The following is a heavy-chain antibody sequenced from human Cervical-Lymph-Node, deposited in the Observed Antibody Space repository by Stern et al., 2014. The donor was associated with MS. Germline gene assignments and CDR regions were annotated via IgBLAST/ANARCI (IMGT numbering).Heavy chain of an antibody. CDR2: IHYTGST. V-gene: IGHV4-59*01. D-gene: IGHD6-25*01. J-gene: IGHJ4*02. Sequence: ESGPGLVKPSETLSLTCSVSGTSIISNYWSWLRQSPGKGLEWLGNIHYTGSTNYNPSLMSRVRMSVDTSKNQFSVKLTSVTAADTAVYYCARLAASTSGPFDFWGQGTLVTVSS. CDR3: ARLAASTSGPFDF. CDR1: GTSIISNY.